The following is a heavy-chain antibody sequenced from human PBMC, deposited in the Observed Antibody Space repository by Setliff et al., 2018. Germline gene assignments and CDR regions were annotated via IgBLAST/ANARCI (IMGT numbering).Heavy chain of an antibody. Sequence: TLSLTCTVSGGSISSGGYYWSWIRQHPGKGLEWIGYIYYSGNTYYNPSLKSRVTISVDTSKNQFSLKLSSVTAADTAVYYCARGKGSWVLLRWFDPWGQGTLVTVSS. CDR3: ARGKGSWVLLRWFDP. CDR2: IYYSGNT. CDR1: GGSISSGGYY. V-gene: IGHV4-31*03. D-gene: IGHD3-10*01. J-gene: IGHJ5*02.